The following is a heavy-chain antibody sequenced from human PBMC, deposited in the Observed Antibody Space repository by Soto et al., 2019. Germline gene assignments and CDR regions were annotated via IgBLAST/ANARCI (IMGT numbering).Heavy chain of an antibody. J-gene: IGHJ6*02. CDR1: GYTFTSYG. V-gene: IGHV1-18*04. Sequence: ASVKVSCKASGYTFTSYGISWVRQAPGQGLEWMGWISAYNGNTNYAQKLQGRVTMTTDTSTSTAYMERRSLRSADTAVYYCARLRRRDYDFWSCYYTGMADYYYGMDVWGQGTTVTVSS. CDR3: ARLRRRDYDFWSCYYTGMADYYYGMDV. D-gene: IGHD3-3*01. CDR2: ISAYNGNT.